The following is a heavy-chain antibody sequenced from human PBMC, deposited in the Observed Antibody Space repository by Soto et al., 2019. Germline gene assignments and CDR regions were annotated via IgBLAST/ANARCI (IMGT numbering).Heavy chain of an antibody. CDR3: ARGVRQWLTTGEPTQGFDP. CDR2: IYYSGST. J-gene: IGHJ5*02. D-gene: IGHD6-19*01. CDR1: GGAISSGGYY. V-gene: IGHV4-31*03. Sequence: PSETLSLTCTVSGGAISSGGYYWSWVRQHPGKGLEWIGYIYYSGSTYYNPSLKSRVTISVDTSKNQFSLKLSSVTAADTAVYYCARGVRQWLTTGEPTQGFDPWGQGTLVTV.